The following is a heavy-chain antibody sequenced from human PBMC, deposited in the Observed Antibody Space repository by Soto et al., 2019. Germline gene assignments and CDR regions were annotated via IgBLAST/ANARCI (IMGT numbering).Heavy chain of an antibody. CDR1: GYTFTSYD. CDR2: RNPNSGNT. Sequence: QVQLVQSGAGGKKPGASVKVSCKASGYTFTSYDINWVRQATGQGLEWMGWRNPNSGNTGYAQKFQGRVTMTTNTSISTAYMELSSLRSEDTAVYYCARGSEYSGRYKTLFDYWGQGTLVTVSS. J-gene: IGHJ4*02. V-gene: IGHV1-8*01. D-gene: IGHD1-26*01. CDR3: ARGSEYSGRYKTLFDY.